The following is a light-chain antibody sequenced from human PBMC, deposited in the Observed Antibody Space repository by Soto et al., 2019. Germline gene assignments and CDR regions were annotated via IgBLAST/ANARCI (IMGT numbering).Light chain of an antibody. Sequence: DIQMTQSPSSLSASVRDRVTITCRASQSISSYLNWYQQKPGKAPKLLIYAASSLQSGVPSRFSGSGSGTDFTLTISSLQPEDFATYYCQLSDSSLTFGQGTRLEIK. CDR1: QSISSY. CDR2: AAS. V-gene: IGKV1-39*01. J-gene: IGKJ5*01. CDR3: QLSDSSLT.